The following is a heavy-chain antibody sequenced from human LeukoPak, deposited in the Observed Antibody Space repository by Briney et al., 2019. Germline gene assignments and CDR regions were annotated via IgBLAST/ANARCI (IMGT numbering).Heavy chain of an antibody. CDR1: GFTFSSYA. Sequence: PGGSLRLSCAASGFTFSSYAMSWVRQAPGKGLEWVSAISGSGGSTYYADSVKGRFTISRDNSKNTLYLQMNILRAEDTAVYYCAKDRTYRQDYFDYWGQGTLVTVSS. CDR2: ISGSGGST. V-gene: IGHV3-23*01. D-gene: IGHD4-11*01. CDR3: AKDRTYRQDYFDY. J-gene: IGHJ4*02.